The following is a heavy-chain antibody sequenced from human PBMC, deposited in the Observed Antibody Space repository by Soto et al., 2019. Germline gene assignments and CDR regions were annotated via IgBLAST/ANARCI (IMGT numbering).Heavy chain of an antibody. Sequence: PSETLSLTCTVSGGAISGFFWNWIRQPPGKGLDWIGSIHFTGTTNYNPSLKNRVTVSVHPSKSQVSLSLTSVTAADTAVYYCAKDRARLAVADFIPSGDFDPWGQGTLVTVSS. CDR3: AKDRARLAVADFIPSGDFDP. V-gene: IGHV4-59*12. D-gene: IGHD6-19*01. CDR2: IHFTGTT. CDR1: GGAISGFF. J-gene: IGHJ5*02.